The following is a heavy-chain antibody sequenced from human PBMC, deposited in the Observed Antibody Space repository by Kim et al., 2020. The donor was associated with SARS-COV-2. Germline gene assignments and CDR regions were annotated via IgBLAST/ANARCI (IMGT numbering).Heavy chain of an antibody. Sequence: ASVKVSCKASGYTFTSYGISWVRQAPGQGLEWMGWISAYNGNTNYAQKLQGRVTMTTDTSTSTAYMELRSLRSDDTAVYYCARDGQQLGIFMYFDLWGRGTLVTVSS. J-gene: IGHJ2*01. CDR2: ISAYNGNT. V-gene: IGHV1-18*01. D-gene: IGHD6-13*01. CDR3: ARDGQQLGIFMYFDL. CDR1: GYTFTSYG.